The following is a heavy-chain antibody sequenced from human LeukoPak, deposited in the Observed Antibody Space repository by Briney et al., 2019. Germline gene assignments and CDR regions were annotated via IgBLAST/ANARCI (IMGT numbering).Heavy chain of an antibody. Sequence: GGSLRLSCAASGFTFSSYGMHWVRQAPGKGLEWVAVISYDGSNKYYADSVKGRFTISRDNSKNTLYLQMNSLRAEDTAVYYCAKASYSGSYLAFDYWGQGTLVTVSS. V-gene: IGHV3-30*18. CDR2: ISYDGSNK. J-gene: IGHJ4*02. CDR1: GFTFSSYG. D-gene: IGHD1-26*01. CDR3: AKASYSGSYLAFDY.